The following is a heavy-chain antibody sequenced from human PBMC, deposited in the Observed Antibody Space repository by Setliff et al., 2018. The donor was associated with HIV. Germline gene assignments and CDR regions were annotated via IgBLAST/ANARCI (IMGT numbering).Heavy chain of an antibody. V-gene: IGHV1-3*01. CDR1: GYTFTSYA. Sequence: ASVKVSCKASGYTFTSYAMHWVRQAPGQRLEWMGWINAGNGNIKYPQKFQGRVTITRDTSASTAYMELSSLRSEDTAVYYCARGGTYYYDSSGYFIPGKYWGQGSLVTVS. CDR2: INAGNGNI. D-gene: IGHD3-22*01. J-gene: IGHJ4*02. CDR3: ARGGTYYYDSSGYFIPGKY.